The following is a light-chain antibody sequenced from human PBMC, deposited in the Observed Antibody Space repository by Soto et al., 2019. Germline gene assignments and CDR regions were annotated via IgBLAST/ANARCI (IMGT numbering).Light chain of an antibody. Sequence: EIVLTQSPATLSSSPGERATLSCRASQIVGSRLAWYQHRPGQAPRLLIYEISNRATGIPARFSGSGSGTDFPLTISSLEPEDFAVYSCHQRRSWPRTFGQGTKVEIK. CDR3: HQRRSWPRT. J-gene: IGKJ1*01. CDR1: QIVGSR. V-gene: IGKV3-11*01. CDR2: EIS.